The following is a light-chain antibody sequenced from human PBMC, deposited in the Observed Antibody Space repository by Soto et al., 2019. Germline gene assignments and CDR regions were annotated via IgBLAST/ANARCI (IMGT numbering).Light chain of an antibody. Sequence: EIVLTQSPGTLSLSPGERATLSCRPSQSVSSSYLSWYQQKPCQAPRLLIYGASSSATGIPDRFSGSGSGTDFTLTISRLEPEDFAVYYCQQYGSSPPERTFGQGTKVDIK. V-gene: IGKV3-20*01. CDR2: GAS. J-gene: IGKJ1*01. CDR1: QSVSSSY. CDR3: QQYGSSPPERT.